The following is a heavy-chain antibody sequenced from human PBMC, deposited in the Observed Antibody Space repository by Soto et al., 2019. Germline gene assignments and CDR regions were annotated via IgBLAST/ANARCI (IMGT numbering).Heavy chain of an antibody. J-gene: IGHJ4*02. V-gene: IGHV4-39*01. CDR2: IYYSGST. CDR1: GGSISSSSYY. D-gene: IGHD5-18*01. Sequence: QLLESGPGLVKPSETLSLTCTVSGGSISSSSYYWGWIRQPPGKGLEWIGSIYYSGSTYYNPSLKSRVTISVDTSKNQFSLKLSSVTAADTAVYYCATPQDTAMANFDYWGQGTLVTVSS. CDR3: ATPQDTAMANFDY.